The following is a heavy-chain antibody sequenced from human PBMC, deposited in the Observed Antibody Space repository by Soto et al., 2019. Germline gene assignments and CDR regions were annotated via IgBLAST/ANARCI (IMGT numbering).Heavy chain of an antibody. D-gene: IGHD3-22*01. CDR3: ASGGSGYVLFNEF. CDR2: IIPVFDTV. V-gene: IGHV1-69*01. J-gene: IGHJ4*02. CDR1: GGLFSSYA. Sequence: QEQLVQSGAEVKKSGSSVKFSCKDTGGLFSSYAVSWVRQAPGQGLEWMGGIIPVFDTVYYAQKFQGRVTITADESTNTAYMELSSLRSEDTAMYYCASGGSGYVLFNEFWGQGTLVTVSS.